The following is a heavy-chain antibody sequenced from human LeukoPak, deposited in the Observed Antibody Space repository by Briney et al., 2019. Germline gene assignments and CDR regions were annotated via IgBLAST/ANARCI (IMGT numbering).Heavy chain of an antibody. CDR1: GVTVSNNF. CDR2: IYSGGDT. Sequence: GGSLRLSCAASGVTVSNNFMLWVRQAPGKGLEWVSLIYSGGDTHYADSVKGRFNISRDNSKNTLYLQMNSLRAEDTAVYYCAKGGNLLWFRYWGQGTLVTVSS. CDR3: AKGGNLLWFRY. V-gene: IGHV3-66*01. J-gene: IGHJ4*02. D-gene: IGHD3-10*01.